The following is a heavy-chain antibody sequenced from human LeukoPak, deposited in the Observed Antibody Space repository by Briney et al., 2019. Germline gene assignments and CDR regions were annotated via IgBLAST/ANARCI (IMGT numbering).Heavy chain of an antibody. CDR1: GGSISSSSYY. V-gene: IGHV4-39*01. J-gene: IGHJ3*02. CDR3: ARRVGKLAARLWAETTDAFDI. D-gene: IGHD6-6*01. Sequence: PSETLSLTCTVSGGSISSSSYYWGWIRQPPGKGLEWVGSIYYSGSTYYNPSLKSRVTISVDTSKNQFSLKLSSVTAADTAVYYCARRVGKLAARLWAETTDAFDIWGQGTMVTVSS. CDR2: IYYSGST.